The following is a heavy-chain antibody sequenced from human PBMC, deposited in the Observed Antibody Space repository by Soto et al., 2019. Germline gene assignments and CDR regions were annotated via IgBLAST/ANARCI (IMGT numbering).Heavy chain of an antibody. Sequence: GESLKISCKGSGYSFTSYWIGWVRQMPGKGLEWMGIIYPGDSDTRYSPSFQGQVTISVGKSITTAYLQWSSLKASDTAMYYCARHASYYYYGMDVWGQGTTVTVSS. V-gene: IGHV5-51*01. CDR3: ARHASYYYYGMDV. CDR1: GYSFTSYW. J-gene: IGHJ6*02. CDR2: IYPGDSDT.